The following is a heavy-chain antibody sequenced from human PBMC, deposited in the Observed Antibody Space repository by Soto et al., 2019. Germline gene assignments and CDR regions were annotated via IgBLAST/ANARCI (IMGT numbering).Heavy chain of an antibody. CDR1: GGSISSYY. CDR3: ARIRGYSYGLNYYYYGMDV. J-gene: IGHJ6*02. D-gene: IGHD5-18*01. Sequence: SETLSLTCTVSGGSISSYYWSWIRQPPGKGLEWIGYIYYSGSTNYNPSLKSRVTISVDTSKNQFSLKLSSVTAADTAVYYCARIRGYSYGLNYYYYGMDVWGQGTTVTVSS. CDR2: IYYSGST. V-gene: IGHV4-59*01.